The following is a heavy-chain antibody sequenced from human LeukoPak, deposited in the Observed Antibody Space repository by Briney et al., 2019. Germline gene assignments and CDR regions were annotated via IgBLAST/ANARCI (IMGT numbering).Heavy chain of an antibody. Sequence: AAVKVSCKASGYTFTSYGISWVRQAPGQGLEWMGWISAYNGNTNYAQKLQGRVTMTTDTSTTTAYMELRSLRSDDTAVYYCARVFDDPTYYDFWNGYQNWFDPWGQGTLVTVSS. CDR1: GYTFTSYG. J-gene: IGHJ5*02. D-gene: IGHD3-3*01. CDR3: ARVFDDPTYYDFWNGYQNWFDP. V-gene: IGHV1-18*01. CDR2: ISAYNGNT.